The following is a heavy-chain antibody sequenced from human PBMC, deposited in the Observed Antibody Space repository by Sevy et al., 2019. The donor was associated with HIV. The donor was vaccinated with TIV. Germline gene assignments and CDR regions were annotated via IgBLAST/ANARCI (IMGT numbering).Heavy chain of an antibody. CDR2: IKQDGSEK. J-gene: IGHJ4*02. CDR1: GFTFSSYW. Sequence: GGCLRLSCAASGFTFSSYWMSWVRQAPGKGLEWVANIKQDGSEKYYVDSVKGRFTLSRDNAKNSLYLQMNSLRAEDTAVYYCASESVEVAGLDYWGQGTLVTVSS. D-gene: IGHD6-19*01. CDR3: ASESVEVAGLDY. V-gene: IGHV3-7*01.